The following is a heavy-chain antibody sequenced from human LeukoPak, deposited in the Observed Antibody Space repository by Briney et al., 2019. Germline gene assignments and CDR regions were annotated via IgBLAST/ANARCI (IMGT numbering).Heavy chain of an antibody. D-gene: IGHD3-22*01. Sequence: SETLSLTCTVSGGSISSYYWSWIRQPAGKGLEWIGRIYTSGSTNYNPSLKSRVTMSVDTSKNQFSLKPSSVTAADTAVYYCARGLPPPYYYDSSGYYLDYWGQGTLVTVSS. CDR3: ARGLPPPYYYDSSGYYLDY. CDR2: IYTSGST. CDR1: GGSISSYY. V-gene: IGHV4-4*07. J-gene: IGHJ4*02.